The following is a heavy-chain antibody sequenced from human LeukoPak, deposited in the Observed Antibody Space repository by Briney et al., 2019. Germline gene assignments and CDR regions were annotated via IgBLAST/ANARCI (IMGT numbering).Heavy chain of an antibody. D-gene: IGHD3-9*01. Sequence: PSETLSLTCTVSGGSISSGSYDWSWIRQPAGKGLEWIGRIYTSGSTNYNPSLKSRVTISVDTSKNQFSLKLSSVTAADTAVYYCARDWLDAFDIWGQGTMVTVSS. V-gene: IGHV4-61*02. J-gene: IGHJ3*02. CDR1: GGSISSGSYD. CDR2: IYTSGST. CDR3: ARDWLDAFDI.